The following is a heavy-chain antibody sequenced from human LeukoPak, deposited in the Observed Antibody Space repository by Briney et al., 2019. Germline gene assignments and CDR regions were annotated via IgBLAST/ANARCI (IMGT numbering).Heavy chain of an antibody. CDR1: GFTVSSNY. J-gene: IGHJ4*02. D-gene: IGHD3-22*01. CDR3: ARVQPYDSSGYSVKAHDY. V-gene: IGHV3-66*01. CDR2: IYSGGST. Sequence: GGSLRLSCAASGFTVSSNYMSWVRQAPGKGLEWVSVIYSGGSTYYADSVKGRFTISRDNSKNTLYLQMNSLRAEDTAVYYCARVQPYDSSGYSVKAHDYWGQGTLVTVSS.